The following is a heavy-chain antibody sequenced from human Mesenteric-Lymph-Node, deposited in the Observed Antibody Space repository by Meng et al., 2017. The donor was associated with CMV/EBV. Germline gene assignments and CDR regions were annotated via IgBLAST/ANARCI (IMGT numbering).Heavy chain of an antibody. CDR2: INTNSGDK. Sequence: NDSCKASQYNFTGYYMHWVRQAPEQGLEWRGRINTNSGDKTYAQKFQGRITMTTDTSISTAYMELSSLRSDDTDVYYCARGGEQGSYWGQGGLVTVSS. CDR1: QYNFTGYY. CDR3: ARGGEQGSY. J-gene: IGHJ4*02. D-gene: IGHD1-26*01. V-gene: IGHV1-2*02.